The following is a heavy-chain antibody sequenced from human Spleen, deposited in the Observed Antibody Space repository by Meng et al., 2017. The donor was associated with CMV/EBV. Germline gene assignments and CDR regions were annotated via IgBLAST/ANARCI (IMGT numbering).Heavy chain of an antibody. D-gene: IGHD2-2*01. CDR2: ISAYNGNT. CDR3: ARGRHFVVVPAAMAPRFAPNVQYYYYGMDV. J-gene: IGHJ6*02. V-gene: IGHV1-18*01. CDR1: GGTFSSYA. Sequence: ASVKVSCKASGGTFSSYAISWVRQAPGQGLEWMGWISAYNGNTNYAQKLQGRVTMTTDTSTSTAYMELRSLRSDDTAVYYCARGRHFVVVPAAMAPRFAPNVQYYYYGMDVWGQGTTVTVSS.